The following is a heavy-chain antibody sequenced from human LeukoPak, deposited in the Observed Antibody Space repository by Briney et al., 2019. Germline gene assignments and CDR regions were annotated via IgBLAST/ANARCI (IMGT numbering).Heavy chain of an antibody. Sequence: ASVKVSCKASGYTFTSYGISWVRQAPGQGLEWMGWISAYNGNTNYAQKLQGRVTMTTDTSTSTAYMELRSLRSDDTAVYYCARDNGGITMVLALDYWGQGTLVTVSS. J-gene: IGHJ4*02. D-gene: IGHD3-10*01. CDR2: ISAYNGNT. CDR1: GYTFTSYG. V-gene: IGHV1-18*01. CDR3: ARDNGGITMVLALDY.